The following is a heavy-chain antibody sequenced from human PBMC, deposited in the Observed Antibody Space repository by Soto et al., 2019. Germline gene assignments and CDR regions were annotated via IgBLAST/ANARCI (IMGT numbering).Heavy chain of an antibody. Sequence: GASVKVSCKASGYTFTSYGISWVRQAPGQGLEWMGWISAYNGNTNYAQKLQGRVTMTTDTSTSTAYMELRSLRSDGTAVYYCARGMSSLRGGYYYYGMDVWGQGTTVTVSS. V-gene: IGHV1-18*01. CDR2: ISAYNGNT. D-gene: IGHD2-15*01. J-gene: IGHJ6*02. CDR1: GYTFTSYG. CDR3: ARGMSSLRGGYYYYGMDV.